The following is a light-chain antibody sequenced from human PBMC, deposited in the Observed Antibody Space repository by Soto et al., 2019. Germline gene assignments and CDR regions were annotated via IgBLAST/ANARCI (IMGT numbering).Light chain of an antibody. J-gene: IGKJ1*01. CDR3: QQSYSTPWT. Sequence: IQMTQCPSSLSASLGDRVTITCRASQSISSYLNWYQQESGKAPKLLIYAASSLQSGVPSRFSGSGSGTDFALTISSLQPGDFATYYCQQSYSTPWTFGQGTKVDIK. CDR2: AAS. V-gene: IGKV1-39*01. CDR1: QSISSY.